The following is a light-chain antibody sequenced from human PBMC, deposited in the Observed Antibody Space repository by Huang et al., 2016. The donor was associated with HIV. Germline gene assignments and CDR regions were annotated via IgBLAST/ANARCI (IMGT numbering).Light chain of an antibody. CDR3: QQSYSDLLT. CDR1: QSISNY. CDR2: TAS. V-gene: IGKV1-39*01. Sequence: DIQMTQSPSSLSASVGDRVTITCRASQSISNYLNWYQQKPGKAPKVLIYTASNLQSGVPSRFSVSGSGTDFTLTISSLQPEDFATYYCQQSYSDLLTFGGGTKVDI. J-gene: IGKJ4*01.